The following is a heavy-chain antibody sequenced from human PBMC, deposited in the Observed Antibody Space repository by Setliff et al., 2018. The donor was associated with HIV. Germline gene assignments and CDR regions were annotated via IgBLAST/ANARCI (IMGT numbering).Heavy chain of an antibody. D-gene: IGHD3-16*02. CDR3: ATFLGSGALSLFPDGFNL. CDR2: ISGGGGSK. V-gene: IGHV3-23*01. CDR1: GFTFSAFA. Sequence: PGGSLRLSCVASGFTFSAFAMTWVRQAPGTGLEWIATISGGGGSKYYADSVKGRFIISRDNFKDTLYLQTDSLRAEDTAVYYCATFLGSGALSLFPDGFNLWGQGTLVTVSS. J-gene: IGHJ3*01.